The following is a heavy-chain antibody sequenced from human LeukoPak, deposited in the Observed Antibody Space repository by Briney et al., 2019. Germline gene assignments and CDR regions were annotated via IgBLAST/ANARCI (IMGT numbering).Heavy chain of an antibody. J-gene: IGHJ4*02. D-gene: IGHD3-22*01. Sequence: GESLKISCKGSGYSFTNYWIGWVRQMPGKGLEWLGIIYPGDSDTRYSPSLQGQVTISADKSISTAYLQWSSLKASDTAMYYCARFAESSGYFDYFDYWGQGTLVTVSS. CDR2: IYPGDSDT. V-gene: IGHV5-51*01. CDR3: ARFAESSGYFDYFDY. CDR1: GYSFTNYW.